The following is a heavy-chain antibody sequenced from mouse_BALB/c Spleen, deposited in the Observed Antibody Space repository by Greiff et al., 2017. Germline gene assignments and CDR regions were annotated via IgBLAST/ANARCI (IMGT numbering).Heavy chain of an antibody. CDR3: ARGGERIRAMDY. CDR2: IYPGDGDT. D-gene: IGHD2-13*01. J-gene: IGHJ4*01. Sequence: VQLQQSGAELVRPGSSVKISCKASGYAFSSYWMNWVKQRPGQGLEGIGQIYPGDGDTNYNGKFKGKATLTADKSSSTAYMQLSSLTSEDSAVYVCARGGERIRAMDYWGQGTSVTVSA. CDR1: GYAFSSYW. V-gene: IGHV1-80*01.